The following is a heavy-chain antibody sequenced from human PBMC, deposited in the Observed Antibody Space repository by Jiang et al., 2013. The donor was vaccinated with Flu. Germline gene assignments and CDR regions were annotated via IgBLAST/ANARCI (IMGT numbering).Heavy chain of an antibody. D-gene: IGHD3-22*01. Sequence: GSGLVKPSETLSLTCTVSGGSISSYYWSWIRQPPGKGLEWIGYIYYSGSTNYNPSLKSRVTISVDTSKNQFSLKLSSVTAADTAVYYCARQEGAYYYDSSGYWNYWGQGTLVTVSS. CDR2: IYYSGST. CDR3: ARQEGAYYYDSSGYWNY. J-gene: IGHJ4*02. CDR1: GGSISSYY. V-gene: IGHV4-59*08.